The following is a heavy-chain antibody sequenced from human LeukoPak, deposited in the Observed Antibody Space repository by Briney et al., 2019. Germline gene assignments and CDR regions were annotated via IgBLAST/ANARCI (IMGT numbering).Heavy chain of an antibody. Sequence: GGSLRLSCAASGVTLSTYAMSWARQAPGKGVEWVSGISSSGSGDNTYYADSVKGRFTISRDSSKNTLFLHMNTLRAEDTAIYYCAKDRTVGASYWYFDLWGRGTLVTVSS. J-gene: IGHJ2*01. CDR3: AKDRTVGASYWYFDL. CDR1: GVTLSTYA. V-gene: IGHV3-23*01. D-gene: IGHD1-26*01. CDR2: ISSSGSGDNT.